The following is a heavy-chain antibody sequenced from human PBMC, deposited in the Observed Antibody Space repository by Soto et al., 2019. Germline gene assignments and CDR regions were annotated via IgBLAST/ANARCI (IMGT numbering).Heavy chain of an antibody. J-gene: IGHJ4*02. V-gene: IGHV3-23*03. Sequence: EVHLLESGGGLVQPGGSLRLSCAASGLTFKNYAMSWVRQAPGKGLEWVSIIYGGGGATYYAHSVKGRFTISRDNSKNSLALQMDTRRAEETTVYSCEKDLSKAPPDAIEAGGWDSWGQGTLVTVST. CDR3: EKDLSKAPPDAIEAGGWDS. CDR2: IYGGGGAT. CDR1: GLTFKNYA. D-gene: IGHD3-10*01.